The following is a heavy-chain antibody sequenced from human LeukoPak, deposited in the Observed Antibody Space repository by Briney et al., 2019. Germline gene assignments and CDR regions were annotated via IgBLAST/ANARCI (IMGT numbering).Heavy chain of an antibody. D-gene: IGHD6-13*01. Sequence: SETLSLTCAVYGGSFSIYYWSWIRQPPGKGLEWIGYIDHTGSTNYNPSLNSRVTISRDTSKNHFSLELSSVTAADTAVYFCARGRVSSSSWYSTYYYFYMDVWGKGTTVTVSS. CDR1: GGSFSIYY. V-gene: IGHV4-59*01. CDR2: IDHTGST. CDR3: ARGRVSSSSWYSTYYYFYMDV. J-gene: IGHJ6*03.